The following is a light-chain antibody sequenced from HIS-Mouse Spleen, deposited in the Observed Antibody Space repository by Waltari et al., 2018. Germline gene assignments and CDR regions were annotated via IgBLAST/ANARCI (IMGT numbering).Light chain of an antibody. V-gene: IGLV1-47*01. CDR1: SSNLGSNY. Sequence: QSVLTQPPSASGTPGQRVTIPCSGSSSNLGSNYVYWYQKLPGTAPKLLIYRNNQRPSGVPDRFSGSKSGTSASLAISGLRSEDEADYYCAAWDDSLSGPVFGGGTKLTVL. J-gene: IGLJ3*02. CDR3: AAWDDSLSGPV. CDR2: RNN.